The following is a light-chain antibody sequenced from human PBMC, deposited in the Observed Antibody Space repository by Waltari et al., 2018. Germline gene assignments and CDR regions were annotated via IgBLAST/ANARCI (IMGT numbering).Light chain of an antibody. J-gene: IGKJ3*01. V-gene: IGKV3-20*01. Sequence: EIVLTQSPGTLSLSPGDRVTLSCRASQRVSRNLLAWYQQKPGQAPRLLIYGTSSRATGTPDRFSGSGSGTDFTLTISRLEPEDFAVYSCQQYSNSPFTFGPGTKVDIK. CDR2: GTS. CDR3: QQYSNSPFT. CDR1: QRVSRNL.